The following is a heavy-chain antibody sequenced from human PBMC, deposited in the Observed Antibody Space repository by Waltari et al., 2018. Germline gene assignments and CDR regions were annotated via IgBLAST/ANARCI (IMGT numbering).Heavy chain of an antibody. CDR1: GYSISSGYY. Sequence: QVQLQESGPGLVKPSETLSLPCAVSGYSISSGYYWGWIRQPPGKGLEWIGSIYHSGSTYYNPSLKSRVTISVDTSKNQFSLKLSSVTAADTAVYYCARGAGDYYGMDVWGQGTTVTVSS. CDR2: IYHSGST. CDR3: ARGAGDYYGMDV. J-gene: IGHJ6*02. V-gene: IGHV4-38-2*01.